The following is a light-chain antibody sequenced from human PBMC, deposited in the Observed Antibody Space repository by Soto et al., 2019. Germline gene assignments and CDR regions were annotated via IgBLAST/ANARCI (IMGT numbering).Light chain of an antibody. Sequence: DIRVTQSPPTLSASVGDRGTITCRASQTITTRIAWYQQKPGKAPKLLVYDASTLQSGVATRFSGSGSGTEFTLIISGLQAEDSATYYCQQYTNTSKPLMFGQGTKVEI. CDR3: QQYTNTSKPLM. J-gene: IGKJ1*01. CDR1: QTITTR. CDR2: DAS. V-gene: IGKV1-5*01.